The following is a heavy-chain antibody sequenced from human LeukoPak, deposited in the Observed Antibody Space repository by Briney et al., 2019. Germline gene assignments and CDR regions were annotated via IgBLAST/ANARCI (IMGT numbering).Heavy chain of an antibody. J-gene: IGHJ3*01. CDR3: ARYDYTFLYDTFDV. CDR1: GGSIISNSYF. Sequence: RASETLSLTCTVSGGSIISNSYFWSWIRQPAGKGLEWIGRIYSSGSTNYNPSLESRVTISVDTSKNQFSLKLSSVTAADTAVYYCARYDYTFLYDTFDVWGLGTMVTVS. CDR2: IYSSGST. D-gene: IGHD4-11*01. V-gene: IGHV4-61*02.